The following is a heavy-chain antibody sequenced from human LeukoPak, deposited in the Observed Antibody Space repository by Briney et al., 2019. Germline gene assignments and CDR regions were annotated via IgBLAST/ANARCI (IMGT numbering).Heavy chain of an antibody. Sequence: GGSLRLSCATSGFTFSSYWMHWVRQAPGKGLEWVSRINTDGSSTNYADSVKGRFTISSDNAKNTPYLQMNRLRADATAVYYCARARIQLWFDYWGQGTLVTVSS. CDR1: GFTFSSYW. V-gene: IGHV3-74*01. D-gene: IGHD5-18*01. CDR3: ARARIQLWFDY. J-gene: IGHJ4*02. CDR2: INTDGSST.